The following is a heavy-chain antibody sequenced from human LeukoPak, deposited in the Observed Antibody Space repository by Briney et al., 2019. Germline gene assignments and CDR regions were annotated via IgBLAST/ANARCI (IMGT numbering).Heavy chain of an antibody. Sequence: SETLSLTCAVYGGSFSGYYWSWIRQPPGKGLEGIGEINHSGSTNYNPSLKSRVTISVDTSKNQFSLKLSSVTAADTAVYYCARVRTLLWFGELFDYWSQGTLVTVSS. CDR3: ARVRTLLWFGELFDY. V-gene: IGHV4-34*01. CDR2: INHSGST. CDR1: GGSFSGYY. J-gene: IGHJ4*02. D-gene: IGHD3-10*01.